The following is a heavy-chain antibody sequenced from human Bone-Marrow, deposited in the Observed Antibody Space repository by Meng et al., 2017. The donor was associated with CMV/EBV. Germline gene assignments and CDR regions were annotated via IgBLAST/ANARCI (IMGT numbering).Heavy chain of an antibody. D-gene: IGHD3-22*01. CDR3: ARDLGPNCYDTSGYGFDY. Sequence: FTGYYMHWVRQAPGQGLEWMGWINPSSGDTNSAQKFQGRVTMTRDTSISTAYMELSRRRSDDTAMYYCARDLGPNCYDTSGYGFDYWGQGTLVTVSS. V-gene: IGHV1-2*02. J-gene: IGHJ4*02. CDR2: INPSSGDT. CDR1: FTGYY.